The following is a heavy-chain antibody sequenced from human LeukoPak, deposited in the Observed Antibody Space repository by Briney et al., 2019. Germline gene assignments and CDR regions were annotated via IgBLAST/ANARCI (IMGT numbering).Heavy chain of an antibody. CDR3: ARGGYYFYYGMDV. V-gene: IGHV4-31*03. J-gene: IGHJ6*02. CDR1: GCSISSGGYY. Sequence: SETLSLTCTVSGCSISSGGYYWSWIRQHPGKYLEWIGYIYYSGTTYYNPSLKSRVTISVDTSKNQFSLKLSSVTAADTAVYYCARGGYYFYYGMDVWGQGTTVTDSS. CDR2: IYYSGTT.